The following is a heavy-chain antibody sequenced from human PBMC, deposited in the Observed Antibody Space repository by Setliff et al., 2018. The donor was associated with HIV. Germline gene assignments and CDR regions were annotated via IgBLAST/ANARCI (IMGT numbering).Heavy chain of an antibody. CDR1: GVSINSGFYY. CDR2: ISTSGIT. D-gene: IGHD2-2*01. J-gene: IGHJ6*03. CDR3: ARHRDPPGTSWIYYYYYMDL. V-gene: IGHV4-61*02. Sequence: SETLSLTCTVSGVSINSGFYYWSWIRQPAGRGLEWIGRISTSGITNYNPSLKSRVTISVDTSENQFSLRVRSVTAADTAVYYCARHRDPPGTSWIYYYYYMDLWGEGTTVTVSS.